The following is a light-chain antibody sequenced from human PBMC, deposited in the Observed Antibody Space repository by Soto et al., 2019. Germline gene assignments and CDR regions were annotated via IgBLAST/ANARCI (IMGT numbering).Light chain of an antibody. CDR2: GAS. CDR3: QQYGNSLI. CDR1: RSVIAGH. J-gene: IGKJ3*01. Sequence: EIVLTQSPGTLSLSSGERATLSCIASRSVIAGHLAWYQQKPGQAPRLLIYGASSRASGIPARFSGSGFGTDFTLTISRLESEDFAVYYCQQYGNSLIFGPGTKVDIK. V-gene: IGKV3-20*01.